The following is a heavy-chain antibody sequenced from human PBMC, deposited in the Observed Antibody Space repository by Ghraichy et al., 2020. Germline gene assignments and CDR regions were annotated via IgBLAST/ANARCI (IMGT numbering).Heavy chain of an antibody. CDR2: IIPIFGTA. CDR3: ARFDCSGGSCYPRMWVYGMDV. Sequence: SVKVSCKASGGTFSSYAISWVRQAPGQGLEWMGGIIPIFGTANYAQKFQGRVTITADESTSTAYMELSSLRSEDTAVYYCARFDCSGGSCYPRMWVYGMDVWGQGTTVTVSS. D-gene: IGHD2-15*01. V-gene: IGHV1-69*13. CDR1: GGTFSSYA. J-gene: IGHJ6*02.